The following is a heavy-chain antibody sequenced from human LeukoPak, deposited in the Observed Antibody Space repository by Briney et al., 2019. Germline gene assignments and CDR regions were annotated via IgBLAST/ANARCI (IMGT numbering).Heavy chain of an antibody. D-gene: IGHD3-10*01. CDR3: ARGARITMVRGVLIDY. CDR1: GGTFSSYA. Sequence: GASVKVSCKASGGTFSSYAISWVRQAPGQGLEWMGGIIPIFGTANYAQKFQGRVTITADESTSTAYMELSSLRSEDTAVYYCARGARITMVRGVLIDYWGQGTLVTVSS. CDR2: IIPIFGTA. V-gene: IGHV1-69*13. J-gene: IGHJ4*02.